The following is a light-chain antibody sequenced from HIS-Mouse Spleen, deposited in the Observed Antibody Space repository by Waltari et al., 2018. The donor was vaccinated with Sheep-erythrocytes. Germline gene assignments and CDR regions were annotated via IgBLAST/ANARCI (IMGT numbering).Light chain of an antibody. CDR2: KDS. V-gene: IGLV3-16*01. CDR3: LSADSSGTYYV. CDR1: ALPKKY. J-gene: IGLJ1*01. Sequence: SYELTQPPSVSVSLGQMARITCSGEALPKKYAYWYQQKPGQFPVLLIYKDSERPSGIPERFSGTSSGTIVTLTISGVQAEDEVDYYCLSADSSGTYYVFGTGTKVTVL.